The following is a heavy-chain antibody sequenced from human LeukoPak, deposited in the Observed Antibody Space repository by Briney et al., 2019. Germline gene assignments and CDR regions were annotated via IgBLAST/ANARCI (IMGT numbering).Heavy chain of an antibody. CDR1: GGSISSGSYY. CDR3: ARVGGAYSGVDY. CDR2: IYTSGST. J-gene: IGHJ4*02. V-gene: IGHV4-61*02. D-gene: IGHD3-10*01. Sequence: SQTLSLTCTVSGGSISSGSYYWSWIRQPAGKGLEWIGRIYTSGSTNYNPSLKSRVTISVDTSKNQFSLKLSSVTAADTAVYYCARVGGAYSGVDYWGQGTLVTVSS.